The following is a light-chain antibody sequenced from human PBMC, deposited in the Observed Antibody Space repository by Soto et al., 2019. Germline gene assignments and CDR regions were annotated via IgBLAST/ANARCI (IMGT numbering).Light chain of an antibody. CDR1: SNDVGGYNY. Sequence: QSVLTQPASVSGSPGQSITISCTGTSNDVGGYNYVSWYQQHPGKAPKLMIYEVTDRPWGVSNRFSGSKSGNTASLTISGLQAEDEADYYCSSYTQTSTPSCVFGTGTKVTVL. CDR2: EVT. J-gene: IGLJ1*01. CDR3: SSYTQTSTPSCV. V-gene: IGLV2-14*01.